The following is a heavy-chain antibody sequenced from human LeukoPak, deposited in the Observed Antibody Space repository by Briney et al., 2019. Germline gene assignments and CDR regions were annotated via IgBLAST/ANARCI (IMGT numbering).Heavy chain of an antibody. J-gene: IGHJ4*02. CDR2: ISSSGSTI. V-gene: IGHV3-11*01. CDR3: ASAGRYQRGYSGYDTFDY. Sequence: PGGSLRLSCAASGFSFSDYYMSWIRQAPGKGLEWVSYISSSGSTIYYADSVKGRFTISRDNAKNSLYLQMNSLRAEDTAVYYCASAGRYQRGYSGYDTFDYWGQGTLVTVSS. CDR1: GFSFSDYY. D-gene: IGHD5-12*01.